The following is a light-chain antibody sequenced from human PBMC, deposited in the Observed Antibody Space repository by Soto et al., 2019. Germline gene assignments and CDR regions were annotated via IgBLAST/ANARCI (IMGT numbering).Light chain of an antibody. V-gene: IGKV3-11*01. CDR3: QQHINWPLT. Sequence: EIVLTQSPATLSLSPGERATLSCRASQTVSSSLAWYQQKPGQAPRLLIYEASNRANGIPARFSGSGSGADFTLTISSLEPEDFALYYCQQHINWPLTFGGGTKVEIK. J-gene: IGKJ4*01. CDR1: QTVSSS. CDR2: EAS.